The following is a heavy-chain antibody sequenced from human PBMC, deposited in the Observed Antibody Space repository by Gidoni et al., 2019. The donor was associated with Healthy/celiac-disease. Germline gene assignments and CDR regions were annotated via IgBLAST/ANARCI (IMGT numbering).Heavy chain of an antibody. V-gene: IGHV3-21*01. D-gene: IGHD5-12*01. CDR1: GFTFSSYS. CDR3: ARGKMATKLYYGMDV. J-gene: IGHJ6*02. CDR2: ISSSSSYI. Sequence: EVQLVESGGGLVKPGGSLRLSCAASGFTFSSYSMNWVRQAPGKGLEWVSSISSSSSYIYYADSVKGRFTISRDNAKNSLYLQMNSLRAEDTAVYYCARGKMATKLYYGMDVWGQGTTVTVSS.